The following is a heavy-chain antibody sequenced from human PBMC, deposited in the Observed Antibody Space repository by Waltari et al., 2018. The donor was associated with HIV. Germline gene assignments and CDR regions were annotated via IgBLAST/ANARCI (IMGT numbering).Heavy chain of an antibody. CDR1: GFSLSTSGVG. CDR3: AHKQSPYYYDSSGYQDY. J-gene: IGHJ4*02. D-gene: IGHD3-22*01. Sequence: QITLKESGPTLVKPTQTLTLTCTFSGFSLSTSGVGVGWIREPPGKALEWLAIIYWNDAKRYSPSLKSRLTITKDTSKNQVVLTMTNMDPVDTATYYCAHKQSPYYYDSSGYQDYWGQGTLVTVSS. CDR2: IYWNDAK. V-gene: IGHV2-5*01.